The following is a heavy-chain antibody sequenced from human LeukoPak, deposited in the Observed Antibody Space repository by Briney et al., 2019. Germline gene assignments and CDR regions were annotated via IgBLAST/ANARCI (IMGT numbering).Heavy chain of an antibody. J-gene: IGHJ5*02. D-gene: IGHD3-3*01. CDR2: VNPNSGNT. CDR3: AISRYDFWSGYIAGWFDP. CDR1: GYTFTSYD. Sequence: ASVKVSCKASGYTFTSYDINWVRQATGQGLEWMGWVNPNSGNTGYAQKFQGRVTITRNTSISTAYMELSSLRSEDTAVYYCAISRYDFWSGYIAGWFDPWGQGTLVTVSS. V-gene: IGHV1-8*03.